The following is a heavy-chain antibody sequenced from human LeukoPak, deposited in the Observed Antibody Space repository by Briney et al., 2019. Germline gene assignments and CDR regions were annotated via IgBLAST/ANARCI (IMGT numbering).Heavy chain of an antibody. CDR2: FNYGGST. D-gene: IGHD5-18*01. CDR3: ARGRLHRGMTAYFDY. J-gene: IGHJ4*02. Sequence: SETLSLTCTVSGGSISSHYWSWIRQPPGKGLEWIGYFNYGGSTNYTPSLKSRVTISVDTSKNKFSLRLSSVTAADSAVYYCARGRLHRGMTAYFDYWGQGTRVTVSS. CDR1: GGSISSHY. V-gene: IGHV4-59*11.